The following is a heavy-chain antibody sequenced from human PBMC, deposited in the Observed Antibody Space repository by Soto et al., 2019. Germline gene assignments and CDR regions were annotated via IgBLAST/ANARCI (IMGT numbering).Heavy chain of an antibody. CDR2: ISYDGSNK. D-gene: IGHD1-26*01. V-gene: IGHV3-30*18. CDR1: GFTFSSYG. J-gene: IGHJ4*02. Sequence: PGGSLRLSCAASGFTFSSYGTHWVRQAPGKGLEWVAVISYDGSNKYYADSVKGRFTISRDNSKNTLYLQMNSLRAEDTAVYYCVKGMEFPAIVGATLFDYWGQGTLVTVSS. CDR3: VKGMEFPAIVGATLFDY.